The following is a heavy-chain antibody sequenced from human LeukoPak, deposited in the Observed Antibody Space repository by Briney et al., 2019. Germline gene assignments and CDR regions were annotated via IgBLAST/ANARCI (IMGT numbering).Heavy chain of an antibody. Sequence: PSETLSLTCAVYGVSFSGYYWSWIRQPPGKGLEWVGEINHSGSTNYKPSLKRRVTISIDTSKNPLSLQMRCLTAADPAVYYCGSARPQWLVRGTTVQIYYFDYWGQGTLVTVSS. CDR2: INHSGST. J-gene: IGHJ4*02. V-gene: IGHV4-34*01. D-gene: IGHD6-19*01. CDR1: GVSFSGYY. CDR3: GSARPQWLVRGTTVQIYYFDY.